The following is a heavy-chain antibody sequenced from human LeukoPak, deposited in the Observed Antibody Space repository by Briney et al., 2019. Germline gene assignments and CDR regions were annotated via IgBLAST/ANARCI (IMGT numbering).Heavy chain of an antibody. J-gene: IGHJ4*02. Sequence: PGGSLRLSCAASGFTFSSYGMHWVRQAPGKGLEWVAFIRYDGSNKYYADSVKGRFTISRDNSKNTLYLQMNSLRAEDTAVYYCAKTSRDSSSYFDYWGQGTLVTVSS. V-gene: IGHV3-30*02. CDR3: AKTSRDSSSYFDY. D-gene: IGHD3-22*01. CDR2: IRYDGSNK. CDR1: GFTFSSYG.